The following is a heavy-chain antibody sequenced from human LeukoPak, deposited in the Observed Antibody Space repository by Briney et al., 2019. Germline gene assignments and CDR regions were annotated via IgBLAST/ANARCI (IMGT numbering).Heavy chain of an antibody. J-gene: IGHJ4*02. D-gene: IGHD6-19*01. Sequence: GGSLRLSCAASGFTFSSYDMNWAGQAPGKGLEGVSSITGSGGNTHYGDSVKGRFTISRDNSKNTLYLQINTLRAEDTAVYYCVKGGWFDYWGQGTLVTVSS. CDR1: GFTFSSYD. CDR2: ITGSGGNT. V-gene: IGHV3-23*01. CDR3: VKGGWFDY.